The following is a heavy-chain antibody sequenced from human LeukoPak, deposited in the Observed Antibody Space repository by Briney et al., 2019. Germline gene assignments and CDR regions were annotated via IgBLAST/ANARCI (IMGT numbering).Heavy chain of an antibody. CDR1: GYTFTSYG. CDR2: ISAYNGNT. CDR3: ARDRASVGYIVVVTANFDY. D-gene: IGHD2-21*02. Sequence: ASVKVSCKVSGYTFTSYGISWVRQAPGQGLEWMGWISAYNGNTNYAQKLQGRVTMTTDTSTSTAYMELRSLRSDDAAVYYCARDRASVGYIVVVTANFDYWGQGTLVTVSS. V-gene: IGHV1-18*01. J-gene: IGHJ4*02.